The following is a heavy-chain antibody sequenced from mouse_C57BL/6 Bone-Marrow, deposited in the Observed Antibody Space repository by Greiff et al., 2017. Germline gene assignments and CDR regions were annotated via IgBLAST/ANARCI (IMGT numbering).Heavy chain of an antibody. D-gene: IGHD1-1*01. CDR3: AINYGSY. CDR2: INPNNGGT. CDR1: GYTFTDYN. Sequence: VQLKESGPELVKPGASVKIPCKASGYTFTDYNMDWVKQSHGKSLEWIGDINPNNGGTSYNQKFKGKATLTVDKSSSTAYMELRSLTSEDTAVYYCAINYGSYWGQGTTLTVSS. V-gene: IGHV1-18*01. J-gene: IGHJ2*01.